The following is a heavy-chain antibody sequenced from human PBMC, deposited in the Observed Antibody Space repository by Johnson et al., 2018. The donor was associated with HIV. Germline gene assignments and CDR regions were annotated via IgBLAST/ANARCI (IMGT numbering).Heavy chain of an antibody. J-gene: IGHJ3*02. CDR1: GFTFSSYW. V-gene: IGHV3-7*01. Sequence: EVQVVESGGGLVQPGGSLRLSCAASGFTFSSYWMSWVRQAPGKGLEWVANIKQDGSEKYYVDSVKGRFTISRDNSKKTLYLQMSSLRAEDTAVYYCARGGGSSSWYQADAFDIWGQGTMVTVSS. D-gene: IGHD6-13*01. CDR3: ARGGGSSSWYQADAFDI. CDR2: IKQDGSEK.